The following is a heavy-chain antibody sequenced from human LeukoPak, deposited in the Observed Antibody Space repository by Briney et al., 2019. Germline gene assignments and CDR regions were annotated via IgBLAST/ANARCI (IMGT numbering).Heavy chain of an antibody. CDR2: IGSSGSPT. CDR3: ARRPYSDTSGRLSDV. D-gene: IGHD3-22*01. CDR1: GFTFSSYA. V-gene: IGHV3-48*02. Sequence: GGSLRLSCAASGFTFSSYAMNWVRQAPGKGLEWISYIGSSGSPTHYADSVGGRFTISRDNAKNSLYLQMNSLRDEDTAVYFCARRPYSDTSGRLSDVWGQGTTVTVSS. J-gene: IGHJ6*02.